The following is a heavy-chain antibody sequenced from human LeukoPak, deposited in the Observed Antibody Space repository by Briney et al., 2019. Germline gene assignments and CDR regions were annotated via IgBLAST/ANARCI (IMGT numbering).Heavy chain of an antibody. CDR2: ISASGDNT. V-gene: IGHV3-23*01. D-gene: IGHD2-2*01. Sequence: GGSLRLSCAASGFTFSSYSMSWVRQAPGKGLEWVSTISASGDNTYYAGSVKGRFTISRDNSKNTLYLQMDSLRAEDTAVYYCAKRFCSATRCFHFDYWGQGTLVTVSS. CDR3: AKRFCSATRCFHFDY. CDR1: GFTFSSYS. J-gene: IGHJ4*02.